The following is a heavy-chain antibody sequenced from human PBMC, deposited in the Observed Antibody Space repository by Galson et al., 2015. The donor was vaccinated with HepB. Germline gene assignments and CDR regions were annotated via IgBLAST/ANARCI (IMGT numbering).Heavy chain of an antibody. CDR2: VSHDGSNK. CDR1: GFIFSRNP. CDR3: ARRSLYYDSSGYYYETRRLGELAY. D-gene: IGHD3-22*01. V-gene: IGHV3-30*04. J-gene: IGHJ4*02. Sequence: SLRLSCAASGFIFSRNPLHWVRQAPGKGLEWVAAVSHDGSNKYYGDSVKDRFTVSRDNAKNTMFLQMNSLRPEDTAVYYCARRSLYYDSSGYYYETRRLGELAYWGQGILVTVSS.